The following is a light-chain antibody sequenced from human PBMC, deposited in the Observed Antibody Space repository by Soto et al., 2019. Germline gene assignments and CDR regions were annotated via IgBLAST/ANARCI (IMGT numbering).Light chain of an antibody. Sequence: QAVVTQPASVSGSPGQSITISCTGTSRDIGFFNYVSWYQQFPGNAPKLIIFEVTNRPSGVSNRFSASKSGNTASLTISGLQAEDGADYYCSSYTTRSTYVFGTGTKVTVL. CDR3: SSYTTRSTYV. V-gene: IGLV2-14*01. J-gene: IGLJ1*01. CDR2: EVT. CDR1: SRDIGFFNY.